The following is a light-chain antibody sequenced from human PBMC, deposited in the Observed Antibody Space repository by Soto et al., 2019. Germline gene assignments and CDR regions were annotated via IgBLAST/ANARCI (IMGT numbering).Light chain of an antibody. CDR3: SSYTSSSTL. CDR2: AVT. Sequence: QSVLTQPASVSGSPGQSITISCTLTSIDFGGYNYVSWYQQHPGKAPKLMIYAVTDRPSGVSSRFSGSKSGNTASLTISGLQAEDEADYYCSSYTSSSTLFGTGTKVTV. J-gene: IGLJ1*01. V-gene: IGLV2-14*01. CDR1: SIDFGGYNY.